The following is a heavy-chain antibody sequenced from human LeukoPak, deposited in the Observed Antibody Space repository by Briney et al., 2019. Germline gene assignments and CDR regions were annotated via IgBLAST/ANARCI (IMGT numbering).Heavy chain of an antibody. J-gene: IGHJ4*02. V-gene: IGHV3-7*01. D-gene: IGHD2-15*01. CDR2: IKQDGSEK. CDR1: GFTFSDDY. Sequence: GGSLRLSCAAPGFTFSDDYMSCIRQAPGKGLEWVANIKQDGSEKYYVDSVKGRFTISRDNAKNTLYLQMNSLRAEDTALYYCATSARTYIGSSLDYWGQGTLVTVSS. CDR3: ATSARTYIGSSLDY.